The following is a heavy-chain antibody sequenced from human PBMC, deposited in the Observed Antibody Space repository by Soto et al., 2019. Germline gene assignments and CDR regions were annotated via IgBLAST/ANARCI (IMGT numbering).Heavy chain of an antibody. CDR3: ARDDGAILGYSGYDLTY. V-gene: IGHV3-9*01. Sequence: EVQLVESGGGLVQPGRSLRLTCAASGFTFDDHAMHWVRQAPGKGLEWVSGISWNSGKQAYADSVKGRFTISIDNAKNSLYLQLSSLRGEDTALYYCARDDGAILGYSGYDLTYWGQGTLVTVSS. D-gene: IGHD5-12*01. CDR2: ISWNSGKQ. J-gene: IGHJ4*02. CDR1: GFTFDDHA.